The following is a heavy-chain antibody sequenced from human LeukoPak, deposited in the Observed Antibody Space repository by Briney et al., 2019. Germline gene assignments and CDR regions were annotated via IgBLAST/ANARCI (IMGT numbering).Heavy chain of an antibody. CDR1: GFTFSTYA. V-gene: IGHV3-23*01. Sequence: GGSLRLSCAASGFTFSTYAMTWVRQAPGKGLEWVSVISGSGGSTYYADSVKGRFTISRDNSKNSLYLQMNSLRAEDTAVYYCAKDSRLIYGGNFDYWGQGTLVTVSS. J-gene: IGHJ4*02. D-gene: IGHD4-23*01. CDR2: ISGSGGST. CDR3: AKDSRLIYGGNFDY.